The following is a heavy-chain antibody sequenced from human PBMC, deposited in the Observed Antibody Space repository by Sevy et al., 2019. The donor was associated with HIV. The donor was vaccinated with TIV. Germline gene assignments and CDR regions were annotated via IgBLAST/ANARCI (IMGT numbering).Heavy chain of an antibody. CDR2: IRQDGNEI. CDR3: ARGPGDGVSFDY. J-gene: IGHJ4*02. CDR1: GFTFHTYW. Sequence: GGSLRLSCAASGFTFHTYWMQWVRQAPGKGLEWVANIRQDGNEIYYADSVRGRFTISRDNAKNSLSLQMNSLRVEDTAVYYCARGPGDGVSFDYWGRGTLVTVSS. V-gene: IGHV3-7*04. D-gene: IGHD2-21*02.